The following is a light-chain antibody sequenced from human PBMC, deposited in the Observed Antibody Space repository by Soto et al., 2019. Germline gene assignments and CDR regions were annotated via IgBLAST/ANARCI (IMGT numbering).Light chain of an antibody. CDR1: QDISNH. J-gene: IGKJ4*01. V-gene: IGKV1-33*01. CDR3: QKHTSFPLT. CDR2: DAS. Sequence: DIQMTQSPSSLSASVGDRVTITCQASQDISNHLSWYQQKPGKAPKLLMYDASNLETGVPSGFSGSRAGKDFNLAIRSLQPENVAKYYCQKHTSFPLTFGGGTKVPIK.